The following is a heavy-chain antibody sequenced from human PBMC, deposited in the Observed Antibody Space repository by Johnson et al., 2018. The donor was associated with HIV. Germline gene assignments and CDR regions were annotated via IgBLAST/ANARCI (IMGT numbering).Heavy chain of an antibody. Sequence: VQLVESGGGVVQPGGSLRLSCAASGFTFSNYWMSWVRQAPGKGLEWIEYIGGGSAGTFYADSVKGRFTISRDNGNKEVYLQMDSLRVEDTAVYYCARGVSSGYYSNAFDVWGQGTMATVSS. V-gene: IGHV3-48*01. D-gene: IGHD3-22*01. CDR3: ARGVSSGYYSNAFDV. CDR1: GFTFSNYW. J-gene: IGHJ3*01. CDR2: IGGGSAGT.